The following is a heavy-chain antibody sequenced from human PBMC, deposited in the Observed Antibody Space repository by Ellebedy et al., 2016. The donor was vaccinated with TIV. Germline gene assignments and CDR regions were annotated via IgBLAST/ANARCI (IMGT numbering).Heavy chain of an antibody. D-gene: IGHD3-3*01. CDR3: TRVGSWSAHPLNDLDDAFHL. CDR2: IIPVFDTP. J-gene: IGHJ3*01. CDR1: GGTFISYI. Sequence: AASVKVSCKASGGTFISYIISWVRQASGQRPEWMGAIIPVFDTPKYSEKFQGRVSITADRSTSTVYLELSSLRFEDTAVYFCTRVGSWSAHPLNDLDDAFHLWGQGTVLTVSS. V-gene: IGHV1-69*06.